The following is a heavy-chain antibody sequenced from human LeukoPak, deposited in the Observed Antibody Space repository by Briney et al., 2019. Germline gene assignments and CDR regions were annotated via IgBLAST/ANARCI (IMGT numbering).Heavy chain of an antibody. CDR3: ARAKSVDTAMWFDP. D-gene: IGHD5-18*01. J-gene: IGHJ5*02. CDR1: GSTFSSYE. V-gene: IGHV3-48*03. CDR2: ISSSGSTI. Sequence: PGGSLRLSCAASGSTFSSYEMNWVRQAPGKGLEWVSYISSSGSTIYYADSVKGRFTISRDNAKNSLYLQMNSLRAEDTAVYYCARAKSVDTAMWFDPWGQGTLVTVSS.